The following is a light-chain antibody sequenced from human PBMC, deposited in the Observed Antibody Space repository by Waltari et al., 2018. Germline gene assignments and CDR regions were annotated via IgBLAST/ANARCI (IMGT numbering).Light chain of an antibody. CDR1: SSDIGTTY. CDR3: STWDDSLSSPV. V-gene: IGLV1-47*01. J-gene: IGLJ3*02. CDR2: RND. Sequence: QSVLTQPPSASGTPGQRVTISCSGSSSDIGTTYVYWYRQVPGTAPRLIMYRNDQRPIGVPVRFSASKSGTSASLVISGLRSEDEAAYYCSTWDDSLSSPVFGGGTKLTVL.